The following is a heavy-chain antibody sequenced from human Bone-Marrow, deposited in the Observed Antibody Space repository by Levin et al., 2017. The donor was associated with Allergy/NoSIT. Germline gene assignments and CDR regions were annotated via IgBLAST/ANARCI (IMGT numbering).Heavy chain of an antibody. D-gene: IGHD6-19*01. J-gene: IGHJ5*02. Sequence: GESLKISCAASGFTFSNAWMNWVRQAPGKGLEWVGRIKSKTDGGTTDYAAPVKGRFTISRDDSKNTLYLQMNSLKTEDTAVYYCTTEDLFIAVTGSWFDPWGQGTLVTVSS. CDR1: GFTFSNAW. CDR3: TTEDLFIAVTGSWFDP. V-gene: IGHV3-15*07. CDR2: IKSKTDGGTT.